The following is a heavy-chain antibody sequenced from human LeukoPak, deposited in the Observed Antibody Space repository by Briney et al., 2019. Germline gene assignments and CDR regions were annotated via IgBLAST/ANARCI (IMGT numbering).Heavy chain of an antibody. CDR1: GGSFSGYY. V-gene: IGHV4-34*01. Sequence: PSETLSLTCAVYGGSFSGYYWSWIRQPPGKGPEWIGEINHSGSTNYNPSLKSRVTISVDTSKNQFSLKLSSVTAADTAVYYCARGRQLLSDYWGQGTLVTVSS. CDR2: INHSGST. CDR3: ARGRQLLSDY. J-gene: IGHJ4*02. D-gene: IGHD6-6*01.